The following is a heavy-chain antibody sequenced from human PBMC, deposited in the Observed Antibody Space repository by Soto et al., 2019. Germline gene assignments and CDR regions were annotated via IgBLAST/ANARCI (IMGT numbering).Heavy chain of an antibody. V-gene: IGHV3-23*01. J-gene: IGHJ4*02. CDR3: ARSFGDYA. Sequence: EVQLLESGGDLVQPGGSPRLSCAASAFIFSSYAMTWVRQAPGKGLEWVSTISASGHSTYYADSVKGRFTISRDNSKNTLYLQMNSLRAGDTAIYYCARSFGDYAWGQGTLVTVSS. CDR2: ISASGHST. CDR1: AFIFSSYA. D-gene: IGHD4-17*01.